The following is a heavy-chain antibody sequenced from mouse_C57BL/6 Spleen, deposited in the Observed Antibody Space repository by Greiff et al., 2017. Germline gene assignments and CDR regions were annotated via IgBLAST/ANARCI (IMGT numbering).Heavy chain of an antibody. J-gene: IGHJ2*01. CDR2: IDPSDSYT. V-gene: IGHV1-59*01. CDR3: ARKNYDYDEGGFDY. Sequence: QVQLQQPGAELVRPGTSVKLSCKASGYTFTSYWMHWVKHRPGQGLEWIGVIDPSDSYTNYNQKFKGKATLTVDTSSSTAYMQLSSLTSEDSAVYYCARKNYDYDEGGFDYWGQGTTLTVSS. CDR1: GYTFTSYW. D-gene: IGHD2-4*01.